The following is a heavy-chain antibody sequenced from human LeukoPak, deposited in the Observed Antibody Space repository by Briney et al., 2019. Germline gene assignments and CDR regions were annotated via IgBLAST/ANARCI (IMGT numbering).Heavy chain of an antibody. V-gene: IGHV4-59*12. CDR2: IYYDGCT. D-gene: IGHD5-18*01. Sequence: PSETLSLTCTVSGGPISSYYWSWLRQSPGKGLAWMGYIYYDGCTNYNPSLRGRVTISVDTPKTQISQKLSSVTAAETAVYYCAREGRYRYGYNEYHLYMDIWGKGTPVTVSS. CDR1: GGPISSYY. CDR3: AREGRYRYGYNEYHLYMDI. J-gene: IGHJ6*03.